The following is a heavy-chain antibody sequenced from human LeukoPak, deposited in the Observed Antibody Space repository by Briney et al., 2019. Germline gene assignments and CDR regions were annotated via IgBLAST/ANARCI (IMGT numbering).Heavy chain of an antibody. D-gene: IGHD6-13*01. CDR2: IIPIFGTA. CDR1: GGTFSSYA. CDR3: ARDSIAAAGLTPTGDY. J-gene: IGHJ4*02. V-gene: IGHV1-69*13. Sequence: GASVKVSCKASGGTFSSYAISWVRQAPGQGLEWMGGIIPIFGTADYAQKFQGRVTITADESTSTAYMELSSLRSEDTAVYYCARDSIAAAGLTPTGDYWGQGTLVTVSS.